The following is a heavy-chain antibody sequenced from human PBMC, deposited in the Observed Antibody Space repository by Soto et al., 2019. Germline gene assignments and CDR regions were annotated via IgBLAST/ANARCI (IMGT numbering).Heavy chain of an antibody. V-gene: IGHV4-4*02. Sequence: QVHLQESGPGLVRPSGTLSLTCAVSGASIISTTSHNWWTWVRQPPGKGLEWIGEIYHTGRTTYHPPLRSRVTISVDKAKNQCSLKLTSVTAADTAVYYCARMVGATLVDFWGQGTLVTVSS. D-gene: IGHD1-26*01. CDR1: GASIISTTSHNW. J-gene: IGHJ4*02. CDR2: IYHTGRT. CDR3: ARMVGATLVDF.